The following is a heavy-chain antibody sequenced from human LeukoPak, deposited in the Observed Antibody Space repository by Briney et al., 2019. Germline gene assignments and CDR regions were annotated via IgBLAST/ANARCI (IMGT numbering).Heavy chain of an antibody. CDR2: IGSSNTI. V-gene: IGHV3-11*04. J-gene: IGHJ4*02. D-gene: IGHD3-16*02. Sequence: NAGGSLRLSCAASGFTFNDYYMSWIRQAPGKGLEWLSYIGSSNTIYSADSVKGRFTISRDNAKNSLYLQMNSLRAEDTAVYYCARGSFLITFGGLIVWGQGTLVTVSS. CDR3: ARGSFLITFGGLIV. CDR1: GFTFNDYY.